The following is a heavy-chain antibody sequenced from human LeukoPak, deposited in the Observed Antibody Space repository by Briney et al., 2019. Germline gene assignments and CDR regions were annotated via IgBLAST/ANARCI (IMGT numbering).Heavy chain of an antibody. D-gene: IGHD5-18*01. Sequence: GASVQVSCKTSGGTFSTSAITWVRQAPGQGLEWTGRIIPVLNITTYTQRFQGRVTITADTSTSTVYMELSSLRSEETAVYYCARDQGLTAPPPYGLDVWGQGTTVIVSS. V-gene: IGHV1-69*04. J-gene: IGHJ6*02. CDR1: GGTFSTSA. CDR3: ARDQGLTAPPPYGLDV. CDR2: IIPVLNIT.